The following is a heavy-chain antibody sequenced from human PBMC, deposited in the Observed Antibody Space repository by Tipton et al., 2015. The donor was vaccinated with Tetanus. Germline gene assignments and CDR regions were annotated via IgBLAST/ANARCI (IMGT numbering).Heavy chain of an antibody. D-gene: IGHD5-18*01. CDR2: IYFDGNT. J-gene: IGHJ3*02. CDR1: GGSISTYY. V-gene: IGHV4-59*04. CDR3: ARRGFCYGNSCQVMGGFDI. Sequence: TLSLTCTVSGGSISTYYWSWIRQPPGKGLEWLGIIYFDGNTFYSPSFTGRVTLSVDTARDQFSLRLTSVTAADTAIYYCARRGFCYGNSCQVMGGFDIWGQGTLVTVSS.